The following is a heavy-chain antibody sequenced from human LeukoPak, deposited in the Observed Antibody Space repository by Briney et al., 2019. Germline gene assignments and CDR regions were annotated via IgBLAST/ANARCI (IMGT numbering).Heavy chain of an antibody. CDR1: GYSFTSYW. CDR2: IYPGDSDT. D-gene: IGHD5-18*01. CDR3: ARYSYGSVDYYYYMDV. V-gene: IGHV5-51*01. Sequence: GESLKISCKGSGYSFTSYWIGWVRQMPGKGLEWMGIIYPGDSDTRYSPSFQGQVTISADKSISTAYLQWSSLKASDTAMYYCARYSYGSVDYYYYMDVWGKGTTVTVSS. J-gene: IGHJ6*03.